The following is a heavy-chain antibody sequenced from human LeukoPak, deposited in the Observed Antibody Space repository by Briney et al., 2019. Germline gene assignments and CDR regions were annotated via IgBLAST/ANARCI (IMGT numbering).Heavy chain of an antibody. CDR1: NGSISSYH. J-gene: IGHJ4*02. Sequence: SETLSLTCTVSNGSISSYHWSWVRQPPGKGLEWIGYILTSGTTNYNPSLKSRLTISVDTSKNQFTLKLSSVTAADTTVYYCARLRVSGSYLYYFDYWGQGTLVTVSS. V-gene: IGHV4-4*09. CDR2: ILTSGTT. CDR3: ARLRVSGSYLYYFDY. D-gene: IGHD1-26*01.